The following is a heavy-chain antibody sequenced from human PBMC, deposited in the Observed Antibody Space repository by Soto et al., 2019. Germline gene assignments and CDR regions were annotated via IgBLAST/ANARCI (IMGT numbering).Heavy chain of an antibody. D-gene: IGHD6-13*01. CDR2: ISSGDDT. CDR1: GFIVSSSY. CDR3: ARNSTPGGMDV. J-gene: IGHJ6*02. V-gene: IGHV3-53*01. Sequence: GGSLRLSCAASGFIVSSSYMTWVRQAPGRGLEWVSVISSGDDTYYADSMRGRFTISRDNSKNEVYLQIDNVRAEDTAVYYCARNSTPGGMDVWGQGTTATVSS.